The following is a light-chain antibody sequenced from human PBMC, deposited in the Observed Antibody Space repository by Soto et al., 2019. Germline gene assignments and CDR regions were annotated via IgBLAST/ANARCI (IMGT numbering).Light chain of an antibody. Sequence: DIQMTQSPSTLSASVGDRVTITCRASHSISSWLAWYQQKPGKAPKLLIYKASTLQSGVPSRFSGSGSGTEFTLAISSLQPDDSATYYCQQYNDNWTFGQGTKV. CDR2: KAS. J-gene: IGKJ1*01. CDR3: QQYNDNWT. CDR1: HSISSW. V-gene: IGKV1-5*03.